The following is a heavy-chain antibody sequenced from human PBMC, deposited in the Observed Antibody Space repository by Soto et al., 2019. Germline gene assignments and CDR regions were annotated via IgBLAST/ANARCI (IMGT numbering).Heavy chain of an antibody. CDR3: AILRGSIFRKPLDY. J-gene: IGHJ4*02. D-gene: IGHD3-10*01. Sequence: PGGSLRLSCGVSGFTFSDYWMSWVRQAPGKGLEWVANIKEDGSENYYGDSVKGRFTISRDNAKNSLYLQMNRLRAEDTAVYYCAILRGSIFRKPLDYWGQGTLVTVSS. CDR2: IKEDGSEN. V-gene: IGHV3-7*03. CDR1: GFTFSDYW.